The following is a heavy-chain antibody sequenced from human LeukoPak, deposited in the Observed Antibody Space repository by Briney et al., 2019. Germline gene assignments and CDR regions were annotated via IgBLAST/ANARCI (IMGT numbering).Heavy chain of an antibody. CDR1: GYTFTSYG. J-gene: IGHJ5*02. CDR2: INAYNGNT. Sequence: ASVKVSCKASGYTFTSYGISWVRQAPGQGLEWMGWINAYNGNTNYAQKLQGRVTMTTDTSTSTAYMELRSLRSDDTAVYYCARGRAIAAAGDWFDPWGQGTLVTVSS. CDR3: ARGRAIAAAGDWFDP. D-gene: IGHD6-13*01. V-gene: IGHV1-18*01.